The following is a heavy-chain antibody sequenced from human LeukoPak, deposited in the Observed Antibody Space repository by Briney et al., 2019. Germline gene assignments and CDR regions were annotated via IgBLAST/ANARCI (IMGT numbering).Heavy chain of an antibody. Sequence: RSGGSLRLSCAASGFTFSSYSMNWVRQAPGKGLEWVSSISSSSSYIYYADSVKGRFTISRDNAKNSLYLQMNSLRAEDTAVYYCARDPVGATLNFDYWGQGTLVTVSS. V-gene: IGHV3-21*01. CDR1: GFTFSSYS. J-gene: IGHJ4*02. D-gene: IGHD1-26*01. CDR3: ARDPVGATLNFDY. CDR2: ISSSSSYI.